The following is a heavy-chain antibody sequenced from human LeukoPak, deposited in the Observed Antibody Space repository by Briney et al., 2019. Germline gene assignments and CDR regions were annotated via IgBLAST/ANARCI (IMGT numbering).Heavy chain of an antibody. Sequence: ASVKVSCKASGGTFSSYAISWVRQAPGQGLEWMGGIIPIFGIANYAQKFQGRVTITADKSTSTAYMELSSLRSEDTAVYYCARDRSSIHAYFDYWGQGTLVTVSS. CDR1: GGTFSSYA. CDR3: ARDRSSIHAYFDY. CDR2: IIPIFGIA. V-gene: IGHV1-69*17. J-gene: IGHJ4*02.